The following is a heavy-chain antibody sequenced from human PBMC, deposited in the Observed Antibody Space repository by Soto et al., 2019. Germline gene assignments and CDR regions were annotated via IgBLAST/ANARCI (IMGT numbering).Heavy chain of an antibody. J-gene: IGHJ6*02. CDR2: IIPIFGTA. CDR3: ARADFVVVVAYYYYGMDV. CDR1: GGTFSSYA. Sequence: QVQLVQSGAEVKKPGSSVKVSCKASGGTFSSYAISWVRQAPGQGLEWMGGIIPIFGTANYAQKFQGRVTITADESTSTAYMELSSLRSEHTAVYYCARADFVVVVAYYYYGMDVWGQGTTVTVSS. V-gene: IGHV1-69*01. D-gene: IGHD2-15*01.